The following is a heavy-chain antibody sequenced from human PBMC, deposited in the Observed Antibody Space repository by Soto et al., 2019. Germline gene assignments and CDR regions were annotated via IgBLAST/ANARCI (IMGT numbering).Heavy chain of an antibody. V-gene: IGHV3-23*01. CDR1: GFTFSSYA. D-gene: IGHD2-21*01. J-gene: IGHJ4*02. CDR3: ANNVWSRRLQDY. Sequence: GGSLRLSCAASGFTFSSYAMSWVRQAPGKGLEWVSAISGSGGSTYYADSVKGRFTISRDNSKNKLYLQMNSLRAEDTSVYYCANNVWSRRLQDYWGQGTLVTVSS. CDR2: ISGSGGST.